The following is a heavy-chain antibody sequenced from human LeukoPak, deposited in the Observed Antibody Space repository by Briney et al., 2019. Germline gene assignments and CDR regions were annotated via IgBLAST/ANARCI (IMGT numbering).Heavy chain of an antibody. J-gene: IGHJ3*02. Sequence: SVKVSCKASGGTFSSYAISWVRQAPGQGLEWMGGITPIFGTANYAQKFQGRGTITADKSTSTAYMDLSSLRSEDTAVYYCARSRDSSGYYYVPDAFDIWGQGTMVTVSS. CDR3: ARSRDSSGYYYVPDAFDI. D-gene: IGHD3-22*01. V-gene: IGHV1-69*06. CDR1: GGTFSSYA. CDR2: ITPIFGTA.